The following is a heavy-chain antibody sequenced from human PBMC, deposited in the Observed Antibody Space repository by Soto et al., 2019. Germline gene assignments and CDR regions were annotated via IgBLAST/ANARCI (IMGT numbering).Heavy chain of an antibody. CDR2: ISTTSTYI. Sequence: GGSLRLSCAGSGFIFSGYSMNWVRQAPGKGLEWVSSISTTSTYIYYADSVKGRFTVSRDNAKNSLYLQMTGLRPEDTAMYYCVRDGIVGTTDFFDYWGQGTLVTVSS. V-gene: IGHV3-21*01. CDR3: VRDGIVGTTDFFDY. CDR1: GFIFSGYS. D-gene: IGHD1-26*01. J-gene: IGHJ4*02.